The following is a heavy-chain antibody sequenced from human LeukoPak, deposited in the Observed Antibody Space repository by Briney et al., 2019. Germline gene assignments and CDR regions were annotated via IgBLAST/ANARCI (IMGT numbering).Heavy chain of an antibody. V-gene: IGHV4-59*06. CDR1: GGSISSYY. D-gene: IGHD4-17*01. CDR2: IYYSGST. CDR3: ARRALYGDYLIDY. Sequence: PSETLSLTCTVSGGSISSYYWSWIRQHPGKGLEWIGYIYYSGSTYYNPSLKSRVTISVDTSKNQFSLKLSSVTAADTAVYYCARRALYGDYLIDYWGQGTLVTVSS. J-gene: IGHJ4*02.